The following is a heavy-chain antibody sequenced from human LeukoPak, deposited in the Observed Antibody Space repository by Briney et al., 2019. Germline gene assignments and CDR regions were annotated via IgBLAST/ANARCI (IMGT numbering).Heavy chain of an antibody. V-gene: IGHV4-59*01. D-gene: IGHD6-6*01. J-gene: IGHJ4*02. CDR1: SGSISSYY. CDR3: ASSSSSSMGVFDY. CDR2: IYYSGST. Sequence: TSETLSLTCTVSSGSISSYYWSWIRQPPGKGLEWIGYIYYSGSTNYNPSLKSRVTISVDTSKNQFSLKLSSVTAADTAVYYCASSSSSSMGVFDYWGQGTLVTVSS.